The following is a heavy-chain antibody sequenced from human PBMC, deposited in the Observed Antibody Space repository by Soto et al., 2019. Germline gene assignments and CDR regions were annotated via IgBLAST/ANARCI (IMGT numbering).Heavy chain of an antibody. CDR3: AHSNYPYDFWSGYFSPDRLNKYYFDY. V-gene: IGHV2-5*01. CDR1: GFSLSTSGVG. CDR2: IYWNDDK. J-gene: IGHJ4*02. D-gene: IGHD3-3*01. Sequence: QITLKESGPTLVKPTQTLTLTCTFSGFSLSTSGVGVGWIRQPPGKALEWLALIYWNDDKRYSPSLKSRLTITKDTSKNQVVLTMTNMDPVDTATYYCAHSNYPYDFWSGYFSPDRLNKYYFDYWGQGTLVTVSS.